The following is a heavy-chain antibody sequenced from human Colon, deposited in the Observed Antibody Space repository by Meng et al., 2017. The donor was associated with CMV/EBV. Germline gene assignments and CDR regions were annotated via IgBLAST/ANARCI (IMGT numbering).Heavy chain of an antibody. CDR1: GGSISGYY. CDR2: IYYSGST. V-gene: IGHV4-59*01. J-gene: IGHJ4*02. CDR3: ARVDYSGNYDY. Sequence: SETLSLTCSVSGGSISGYYWSWIRQPPGKGLEWIGYIYYSGSTNYSPSLKSRVTISVDTSKNHFSLNLTSVTAADTAEYYCARVDYSGNYDYWGQGTLVTVSS. D-gene: IGHD4/OR15-4a*01.